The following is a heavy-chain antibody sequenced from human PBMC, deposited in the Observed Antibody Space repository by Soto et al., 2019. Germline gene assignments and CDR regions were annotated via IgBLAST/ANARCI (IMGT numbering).Heavy chain of an antibody. CDR1: GGTFSSYA. J-gene: IGHJ3*02. D-gene: IGHD2-21*02. CDR3: ARDWAYCGGDCYSGHVNDDAFDI. V-gene: IGHV1-69*13. CDR2: IIPIFGTA. Sequence: SVKVSCKASGGTFSSYAMSWVRQAPGQGLEWMGGIIPIFGTANYAQKFQGRVTITADESTSTAYMELSSLRSEDTAVYYCARDWAYCGGDCYSGHVNDDAFDIWGQGTMVTVSS.